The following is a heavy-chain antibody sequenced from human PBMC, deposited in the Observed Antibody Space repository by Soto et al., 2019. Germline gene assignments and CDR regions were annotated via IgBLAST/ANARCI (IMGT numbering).Heavy chain of an antibody. CDR1: GCSIISGDYY. V-gene: IGHV4-30-4*01. CDR2: IYYSGST. D-gene: IGHD3-3*01. J-gene: IGHJ3*02. CDR3: ARDQPIFGVENI. Sequence: SETLSLTSTFAGCSIISGDYYWSWIRQPPGKGLEWIGYIYYSGSTYYNPSLKSRVTISVDTSKNQFSLKLSSVTAADTAVYYCARDQPIFGVENIWGQGTMVTVSS.